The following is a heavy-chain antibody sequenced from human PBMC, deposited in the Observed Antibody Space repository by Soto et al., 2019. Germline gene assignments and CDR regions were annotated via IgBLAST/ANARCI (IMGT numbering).Heavy chain of an antibody. J-gene: IGHJ6*02. V-gene: IGHV3-13*05. Sequence: GGSLRLSCAASGFTFSSYDMHWVRQATGKGLEWVSAIGTAGDPYYPGSVKGRFTIPRENAKNSLYLQMNSLRAGDTAVYYCARDLRVSTSPRRYYYYGMDVWGQGTTVTVSS. D-gene: IGHD2-2*01. CDR2: IGTAGDP. CDR3: ARDLRVSTSPRRYYYYGMDV. CDR1: GFTFSSYD.